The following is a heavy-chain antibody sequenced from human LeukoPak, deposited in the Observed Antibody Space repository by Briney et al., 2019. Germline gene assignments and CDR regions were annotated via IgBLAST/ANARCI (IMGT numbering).Heavy chain of an antibody. CDR3: ARDLYRGGPDS. J-gene: IGHJ4*02. D-gene: IGHD1-14*01. Sequence: GGSLRLSCAASGFTFSTYWMSWVRQAPGNGLERVANIKQDGSENYYVDSVKGRFTISRDNAKNSLYLQLNSLRAEDTAVYYCARDLYRGGPDSWGQGTLVTVSS. V-gene: IGHV3-7*01. CDR1: GFTFSTYW. CDR2: IKQDGSEN.